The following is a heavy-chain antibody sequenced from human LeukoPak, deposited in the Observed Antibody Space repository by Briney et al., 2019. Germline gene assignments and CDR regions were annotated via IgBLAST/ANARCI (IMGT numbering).Heavy chain of an antibody. D-gene: IGHD6-6*01. Sequence: PGGSLRLSCTASGFAFSSYAMAWVRQAPGKGLEWLPYISSSSKINYADSVKGRFTISRDNAKNSLYLQMISLRDEDTAVYYCARSANPGVHDFDPWGQGTLGTVSS. CDR3: ARSANPGVHDFDP. CDR1: GFAFSSYA. V-gene: IGHV3-48*02. J-gene: IGHJ5*02. CDR2: ISSSSKI.